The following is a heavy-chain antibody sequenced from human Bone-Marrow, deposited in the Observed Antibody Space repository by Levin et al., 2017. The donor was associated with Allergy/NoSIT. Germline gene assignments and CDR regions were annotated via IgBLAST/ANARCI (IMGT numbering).Heavy chain of an antibody. CDR1: GYSFSNYW. J-gene: IGHJ5*02. V-gene: IGHV5-51*01. CDR3: ARRIGHCATNNCFGLDP. D-gene: IGHD3/OR15-3a*01. CDR2: IYPGDSNA. Sequence: GESLKISCKGSGYSFSNYWIAWVRQMPGRGLEWMGLIYPGDSNARYGPSFQGQVTISADKSISTAYLQWSSLKASDTAIYYCARRIGHCATNNCFGLDPWGQGTLVTVSS.